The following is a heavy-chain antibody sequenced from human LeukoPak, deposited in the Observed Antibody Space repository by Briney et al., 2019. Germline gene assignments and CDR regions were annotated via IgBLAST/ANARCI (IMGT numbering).Heavy chain of an antibody. V-gene: IGHV4-39*01. CDR3: ARQEPYYYGSGSFDY. CDR1: GGSISSSSYY. D-gene: IGHD3-10*01. Sequence: PSETLSLTCTVSGGSISSSSYYWGWIRQPPGKGLEWIGSIYYSGSTYYNPSLKSRVTISVDTSKNQFSLKLSSVTAADTAVYYCARQEPYYYGSGSFDYWGQGTLVTVPS. J-gene: IGHJ4*02. CDR2: IYYSGST.